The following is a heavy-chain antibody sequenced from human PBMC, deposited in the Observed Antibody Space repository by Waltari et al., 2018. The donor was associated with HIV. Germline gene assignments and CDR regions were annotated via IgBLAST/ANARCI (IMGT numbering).Heavy chain of an antibody. J-gene: IGHJ4*02. D-gene: IGHD3-3*01. CDR3: ARAICVTFYGVVTCYFDS. CDR1: GGSFSGYY. V-gene: IGHV4-34*01. Sequence: QVQLQQWGAGLLKPSETLSLTCAVYGGSFSGYYWTWIRQPPGKGLEWIGEINRSGRTNYDPSLKSRVTISEDMSKNQFSLKVRSVTAADTAVYYCARAICVTFYGVVTCYFDSWGQGTLVAVSS. CDR2: INRSGRT.